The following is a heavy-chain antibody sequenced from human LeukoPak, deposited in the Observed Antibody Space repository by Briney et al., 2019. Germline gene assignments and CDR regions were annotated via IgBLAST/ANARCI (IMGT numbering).Heavy chain of an antibody. Sequence: SETLSLTCTVSGDSFSSVTDYWAWIRQPPGKGLEWIGSVSHRGREYYRSSLKSRVTISVDASNNRFSLSLKSVTAADTATYYCASEQAYDHLPGHYKTEYFLQWGQGSLVTVSS. D-gene: IGHD3-9*01. CDR2: VSHRGRE. V-gene: IGHV4-39*02. CDR1: GDSFSSVTDY. J-gene: IGHJ1*01. CDR3: ASEQAYDHLPGHYKTEYFLQ.